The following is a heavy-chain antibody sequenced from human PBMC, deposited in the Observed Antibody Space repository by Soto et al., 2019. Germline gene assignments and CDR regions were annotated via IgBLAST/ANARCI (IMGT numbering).Heavy chain of an antibody. D-gene: IGHD3-3*01. CDR3: ARGHDCDFLSGPGGYFDY. J-gene: IGHJ4*02. CDR1: GFTFSSYA. Sequence: EVQLVESGEGLVQPGGSLRLSCAASGFTFSSYAMHWVRQAPGKGLEYVSAISSNGGSTYYAVSVKGRFTIASDNSKNTLYRQMGRLRAEDMAVYYCARGHDCDFLSGPGGYFDYWGQGTLVTVSS. CDR2: ISSNGGST. V-gene: IGHV3-64*02.